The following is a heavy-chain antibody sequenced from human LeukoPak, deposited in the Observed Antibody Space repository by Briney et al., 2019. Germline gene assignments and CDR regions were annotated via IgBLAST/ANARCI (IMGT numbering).Heavy chain of an antibody. D-gene: IGHD4-23*01. CDR1: GFTFSSYS. J-gene: IGHJ4*02. Sequence: GGSLRLSCAASGFTFSSYSMNWVHQAPGKGLEWVSSISSSSSYTYYADSVKGRFTISRDNAKNSLYLQMNSLRAEDTAVYYCAREHEYDGGSFDYWGQGTLVTVSS. CDR2: ISSSSSYT. CDR3: AREHEYDGGSFDY. V-gene: IGHV3-21*01.